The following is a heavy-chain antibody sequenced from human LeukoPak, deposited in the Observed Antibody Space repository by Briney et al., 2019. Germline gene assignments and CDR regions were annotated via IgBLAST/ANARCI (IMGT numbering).Heavy chain of an antibody. J-gene: IGHJ4*02. V-gene: IGHV4-34*01. D-gene: IGHD3-22*01. CDR1: GGSFSGYY. CDR3: ARRRSSGYPY. CDR2: INHSGST. Sequence: PSETLSLTCAVYGGSFSGYYWSWIRQPPGKGLEWIGEINHSGSTNYNPSLKSRVTISVDTSKNQFSLKLSSVTAADTAAYYCARRRSSGYPYWGQGTLVTVSS.